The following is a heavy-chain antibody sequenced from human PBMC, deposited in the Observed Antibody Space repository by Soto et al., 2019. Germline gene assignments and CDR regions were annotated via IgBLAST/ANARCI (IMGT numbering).Heavy chain of an antibody. CDR2: ISAYNGNT. Sequence: ASVKVSCKASGYTITSYGISWGRQAPGQGLEWMGWISAYNGNTNYAQKLQGRVTMTTDTSTSTAYMELRSLRSDDTAVYYCARVGRDIVVVPAAIGWFDPWGQGTLVTVSS. D-gene: IGHD2-2*01. J-gene: IGHJ5*02. CDR3: ARVGRDIVVVPAAIGWFDP. V-gene: IGHV1-18*04. CDR1: GYTITSYG.